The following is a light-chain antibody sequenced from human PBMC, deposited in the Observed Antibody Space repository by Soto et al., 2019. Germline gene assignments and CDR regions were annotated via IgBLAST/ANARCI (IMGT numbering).Light chain of an antibody. CDR3: QQYYSTPLT. CDR2: WAS. J-gene: IGKJ4*01. Sequence: DIVMTQSPDSLAVSLGERATINCKSSQSVLYSSNHKNYLAWYQQKPGQPPKLLIYWASTRESGVPDRFSGSGSGTDFTLTISSLQAEDVAVYYCQQYYSTPLTFGGGTKV. V-gene: IGKV4-1*01. CDR1: QSVLYSSNHKNY.